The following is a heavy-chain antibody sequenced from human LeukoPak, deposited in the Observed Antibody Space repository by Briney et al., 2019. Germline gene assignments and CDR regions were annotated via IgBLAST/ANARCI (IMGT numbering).Heavy chain of an antibody. CDR1: GASISAYH. CDR3: ARDYSYPDY. D-gene: IGHD5-18*01. V-gene: IGHV4-4*07. J-gene: IGHJ4*02. CDR2: IYSSGRT. Sequence: SETLSLTCSVSGASISAYHWSWIRQPAGKGLEWIGRIYSSGRTNFIPSLKSRLTMSVDTSKNQFSLKLNSVTAADTAVYYCARDYSYPDYWGQGTLVTVSS.